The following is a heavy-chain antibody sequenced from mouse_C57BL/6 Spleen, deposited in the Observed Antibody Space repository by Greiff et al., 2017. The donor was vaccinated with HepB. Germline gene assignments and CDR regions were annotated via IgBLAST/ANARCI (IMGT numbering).Heavy chain of an antibody. Sequence: QVQLQQPGAELVKPGASVKMSCKASGYTFTSYWITWVKQRPGQGLEWIGDIYPGSGSTNYNEKFKSKATLTVDTSSSTAYMQLSSLTSEDSAVYYCARSGSYYGNPLDYWGQGTTLTVSS. D-gene: IGHD2-1*01. CDR2: IYPGSGST. J-gene: IGHJ2*01. CDR1: GYTFTSYW. V-gene: IGHV1-55*01. CDR3: ARSGSYYGNPLDY.